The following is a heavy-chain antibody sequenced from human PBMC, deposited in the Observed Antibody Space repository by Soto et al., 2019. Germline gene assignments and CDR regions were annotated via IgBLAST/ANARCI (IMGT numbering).Heavy chain of an antibody. CDR3: AKGDTTVVSPGNFDY. D-gene: IGHD4-17*01. Sequence: HPGGSLRLSCSASGFTFSNYAIHWVRQAPGKGLEYVAAITNNGGSTKYADSVKGRFTISRDNSKSTVFLQMSSLRPEYTAIYYCAKGDTTVVSPGNFDYWGQGTLVTVSS. CDR1: GFTFSNYA. J-gene: IGHJ4*02. CDR2: ITNNGGST. V-gene: IGHV3-64D*06.